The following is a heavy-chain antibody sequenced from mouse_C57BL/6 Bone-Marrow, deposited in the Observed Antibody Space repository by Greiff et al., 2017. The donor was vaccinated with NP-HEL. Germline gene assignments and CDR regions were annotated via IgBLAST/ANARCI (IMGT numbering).Heavy chain of an antibody. CDR1: GFTFSDFY. D-gene: IGHD3-1*01. CDR2: SRNKANDYTT. CDR3: ARARPYWYFDV. V-gene: IGHV7-1*01. Sequence: EVHLVESGGGLVQSGRSLRLSCATSGFTFSDFYMEWVRQAPGKGLEWIAASRNKANDYTTEYSASVKGRFIVSRDTSQSILYLQMNALRAEDTAIYYCARARPYWYFDVWGTGTTVTVSS. J-gene: IGHJ1*03.